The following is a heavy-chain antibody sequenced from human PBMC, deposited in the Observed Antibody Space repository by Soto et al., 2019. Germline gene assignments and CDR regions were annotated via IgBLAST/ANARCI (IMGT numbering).Heavy chain of an antibody. Sequence: QVQLQESGPGLVKPSETLSLTCTVSGASMNIYYWSWIRQAPGKGLEWIGYIYNGGSTNYNPSLKSRVTISLDTSKNQFSLKLNSVTAADTAVYYCARDRYTRGWYYFDPWGRGTLVTVSS. CDR3: ARDRYTRGWYYFDP. D-gene: IGHD6-19*01. CDR1: GASMNIYY. J-gene: IGHJ5*02. V-gene: IGHV4-59*01. CDR2: IYNGGST.